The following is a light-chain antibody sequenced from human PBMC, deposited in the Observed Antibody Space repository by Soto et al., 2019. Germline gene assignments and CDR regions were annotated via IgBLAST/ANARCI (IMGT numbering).Light chain of an antibody. Sequence: IVLTQSPATLTLSPGERATLSCRASQSVSSYLAWYQQKPGQAPRLLIYDASNRATGIPARFSRSGSGTDFTLTISSLEPEDFAVYYCQQRSNWPPAWTFGQGTKVEIK. CDR3: QQRSNWPPAWT. CDR1: QSVSSY. V-gene: IGKV3-11*01. CDR2: DAS. J-gene: IGKJ1*01.